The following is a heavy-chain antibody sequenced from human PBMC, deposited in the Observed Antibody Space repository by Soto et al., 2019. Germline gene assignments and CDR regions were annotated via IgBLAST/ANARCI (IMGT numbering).Heavy chain of an antibody. D-gene: IGHD2-8*01. CDR1: GGTFSSYA. Sequence: QVQLVQSVAEVKKPGSSLKVSCKASGGTFSSYAISWVRQAPGQGLEWMRGIIPIFGTANYAQKFQGRVTITADESTSTASMELSSLRSEDTAVYYCASELTPIFKHCYFDLWGRGTLVTVSS. V-gene: IGHV1-69*01. CDR2: IIPIFGTA. J-gene: IGHJ2*01. CDR3: ASELTPIFKHCYFDL.